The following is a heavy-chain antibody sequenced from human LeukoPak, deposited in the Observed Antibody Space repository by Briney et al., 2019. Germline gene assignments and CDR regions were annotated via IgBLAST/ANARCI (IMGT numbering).Heavy chain of an antibody. J-gene: IGHJ4*02. Sequence: NPSETLSLTCAAYGGSFSGYYWNWIRQPPGKGLEWIGEINHSGSTNYNPSLKSRVTISVDTSKNQFSLKLSSVTAADTAVYYCARLIVGYCSSTSCYRRFDYWGQGTLVTVSS. CDR2: INHSGST. CDR3: ARLIVGYCSSTSCYRRFDY. CDR1: GGSFSGYY. V-gene: IGHV4-34*01. D-gene: IGHD2-2*02.